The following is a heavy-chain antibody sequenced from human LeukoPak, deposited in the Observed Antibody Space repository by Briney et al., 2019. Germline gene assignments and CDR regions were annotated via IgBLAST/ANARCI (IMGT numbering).Heavy chain of an antibody. CDR2: IRASGRTT. D-gene: IGHD1-26*01. V-gene: IGHV3-23*01. J-gene: IGHJ4*02. CDR3: TKGGSGSYYDY. Sequence: GGTLRLSCAASGFNFGNYGMNWVRQAPGKGLEWVSGIRASGRTTDYADSVKGRFTISRDTSKNTLHLQMNSLRAEDTAVYFCTKGGSGSYYDYWGQGTLVTVSS. CDR1: GFNFGNYG.